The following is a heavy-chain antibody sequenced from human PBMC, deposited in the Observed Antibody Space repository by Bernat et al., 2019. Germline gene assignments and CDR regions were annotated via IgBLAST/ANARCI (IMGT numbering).Heavy chain of an antibody. CDR3: ARAWSVTTVTQDPPDY. Sequence: EVQLVESGGGLVQPGGSLRLSCAASGFTFSTYTMNWVRQAPGKGLEWVSYISSSSSYIYYADSVTGRFTIYRDNAKNSLYLQMNSLRAEDTAVYYCARAWSVTTVTQDPPDYWGQGTLVTVSS. V-gene: IGHV3-21*05. CDR1: GFTFSTYT. J-gene: IGHJ4*02. CDR2: ISSSSSYI. D-gene: IGHD4-17*01.